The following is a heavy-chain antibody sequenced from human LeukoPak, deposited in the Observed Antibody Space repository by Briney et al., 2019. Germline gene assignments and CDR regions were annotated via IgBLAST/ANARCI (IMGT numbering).Heavy chain of an antibody. Sequence: PGGSLRLSCAASGFTVSSNYMSWVRQAPGKGLEWVSVIYSGGSTYYADSVKGRFTISTHNSKNTLYLQVNSLRAEDTAVYYCARACRRAFDYWGRGTLVTVSS. CDR1: GFTVSSNY. D-gene: IGHD1-14*01. CDR3: ARACRRAFDY. CDR2: IYSGGST. V-gene: IGHV3-53*04. J-gene: IGHJ4*02.